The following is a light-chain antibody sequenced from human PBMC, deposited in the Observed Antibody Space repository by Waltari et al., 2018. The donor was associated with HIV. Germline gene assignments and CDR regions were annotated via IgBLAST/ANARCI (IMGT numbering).Light chain of an antibody. V-gene: IGKV1-5*03. CDR1: QGVSRW. CDR3: QQYNNYLFT. J-gene: IGKJ3*01. Sequence: DIQMTQSPSTLSASVGDRVTITCRASQGVSRWLAWYQQKPGKAPKLLIYRVSNLESGVPSRFSGSGSGTEFTLTISSLQPDDFAVYYCQQYNNYLFTFGPGTKVDIK. CDR2: RVS.